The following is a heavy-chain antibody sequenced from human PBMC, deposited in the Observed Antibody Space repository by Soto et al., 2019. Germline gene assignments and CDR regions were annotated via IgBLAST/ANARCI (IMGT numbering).Heavy chain of an antibody. V-gene: IGHV3-33*01. D-gene: IGHD3-10*01. Sequence: GGSLRLSCAASGFTFSSYGMHWVRQAPGKGLEWVAVIWYDGSNKYYADSVKGRFTISRDNSKNTLYLQMNSLRAEDTAVYYCARDGYQFGESWWDFQHWGQGTLVTVSS. CDR1: GFTFSSYG. J-gene: IGHJ1*01. CDR3: ARDGYQFGESWWDFQH. CDR2: IWYDGSNK.